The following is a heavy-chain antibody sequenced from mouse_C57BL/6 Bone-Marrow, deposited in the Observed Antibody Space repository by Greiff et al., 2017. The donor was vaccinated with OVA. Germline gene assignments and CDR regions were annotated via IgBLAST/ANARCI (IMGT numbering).Heavy chain of an antibody. CDR1: GFTFSDYG. CDR2: ISNLAYSI. J-gene: IGHJ4*01. Sequence: EVQRVESGGGLVQPGGSLKLSCAASGFTFSDYGMAWVRQAPRKGPEWVAFISNLAYSIYYADTVTGRFTISRENAKNTLYLEMSSLRSEDTAMYDCARHEDYDDLYYAMDYWGQGTSVTVSS. CDR3: ARHEDYDDLYYAMDY. D-gene: IGHD2-4*01. V-gene: IGHV5-15*01.